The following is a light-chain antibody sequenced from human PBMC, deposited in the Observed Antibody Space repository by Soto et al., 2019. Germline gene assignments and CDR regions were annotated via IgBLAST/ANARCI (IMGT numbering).Light chain of an antibody. CDR3: QQYGSSPPVT. J-gene: IGKJ3*01. CDR2: GAS. V-gene: IGKV3-20*01. CDR1: QSFSSSY. Sequence: EIVMKQSPGTLSLSPGERATLSCRASQSFSSSYLAWYQQKPGQAPRLLIYGASSRATGIPDRFSGSGSGTDFTLTISRLEPEDFAVYYCQQYGSSPPVTFGPGTKVDIK.